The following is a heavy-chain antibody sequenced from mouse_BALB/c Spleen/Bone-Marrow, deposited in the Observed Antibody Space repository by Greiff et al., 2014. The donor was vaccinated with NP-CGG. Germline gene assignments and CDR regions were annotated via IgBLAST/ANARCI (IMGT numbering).Heavy chain of an antibody. CDR2: IWGDGIT. V-gene: IGHV2-6-7*01. Sequence: VKLVESGPGLVAPSQSLSITCTVSGFSSTVYGVNWVRQPPGKGLEWLGMIWGDGITDYNSALKSRLSISKDDSKSQVFLKMNSLQTDDTARYYCAREGNYFDYWGQGTTLTVSS. CDR3: AREGNYFDY. J-gene: IGHJ2*01. CDR1: GFSSTVYG.